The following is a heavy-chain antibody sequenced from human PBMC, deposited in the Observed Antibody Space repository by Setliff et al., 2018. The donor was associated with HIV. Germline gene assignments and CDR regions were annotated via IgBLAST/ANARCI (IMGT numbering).Heavy chain of an antibody. V-gene: IGHV3-64D*09. Sequence: GGSLRLSCSTSGFTFSNYAMHWVRQAPGKGLEYVSSISTNGDSTSYADSVKGRFTISRDNSKNTLYLQMSSLRAEDTAVYYCARGEWTYGVNDRFDQWGQGTLVTVSS. D-gene: IGHD3-9*01. CDR3: ARGEWTYGVNDRFDQ. CDR1: GFTFSNYA. J-gene: IGHJ4*02. CDR2: ISTNGDST.